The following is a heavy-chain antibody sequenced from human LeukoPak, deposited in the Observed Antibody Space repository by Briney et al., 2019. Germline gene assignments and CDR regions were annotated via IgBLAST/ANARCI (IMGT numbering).Heavy chain of an antibody. CDR1: GFTFDDYA. J-gene: IGHJ4*02. V-gene: IGHV3-9*01. Sequence: GRSLRLSCAASGFTFDDYAMHWVRQAPGKGLEWVSGISWNSGSIGYADSVKGRFTISRDNAKNSLYLQMNSLRAEDTAVYYCASDPIFDYWGQGTLVTVSS. CDR3: ASDPIFDY. CDR2: ISWNSGSI.